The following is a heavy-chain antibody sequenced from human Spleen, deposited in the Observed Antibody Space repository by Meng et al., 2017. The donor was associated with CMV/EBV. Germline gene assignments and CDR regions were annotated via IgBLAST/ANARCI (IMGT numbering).Heavy chain of an antibody. CDR1: GFTFSSYW. J-gene: IGHJ6*02. CDR2: IIPIFGTA. V-gene: IGHV1-69*05. Sequence: KISCAASGFTFSSYWMSWVRQAPGQGLEWMGGIIPIFGTANYAQKFQGRVTITTDESTSTAYMELSSLRSEDTAVYYCARDDTRVVVVPAAISAQPYYYYYGMDVWGQGTTVTVSS. D-gene: IGHD2-2*01. CDR3: ARDDTRVVVVPAAISAQPYYYYYGMDV.